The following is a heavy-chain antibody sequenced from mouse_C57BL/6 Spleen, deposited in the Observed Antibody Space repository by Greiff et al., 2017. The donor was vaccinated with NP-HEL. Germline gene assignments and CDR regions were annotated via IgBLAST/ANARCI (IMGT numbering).Heavy chain of an antibody. Sequence: VQLQQSGPELVKPGASVKISCKASGYSFTDYNMNWVKQSNGKSLEWIGVINPNYGTTSYNQKFKGKATLTVDQSSSTAYMQLNSLTSEDSAVYYGAREGDSSGYVWFAYWGQGTLVTVSA. CDR3: AREGDSSGYVWFAY. J-gene: IGHJ3*01. CDR1: GYSFTDYN. D-gene: IGHD3-2*02. CDR2: INPNYGTT. V-gene: IGHV1-39*01.